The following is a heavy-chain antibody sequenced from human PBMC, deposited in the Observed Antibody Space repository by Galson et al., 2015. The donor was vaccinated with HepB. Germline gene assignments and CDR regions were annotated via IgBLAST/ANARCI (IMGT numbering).Heavy chain of an antibody. J-gene: IGHJ4*02. CDR2: ISSSSTYL. Sequence: SLRLSCAASGLTLSSYSLTWVRQAPGKGLEYVSPISSSSTYLHYADSVKGRFTISRDDAKNSLYLQMNSLRAEDTAVYFCARDRMPTTTLYGVLIGTLAYWGQGALVTVSS. CDR3: ARDRMPTTTLYGVLIGTLAY. CDR1: GLTLSSYS. V-gene: IGHV3-21*01. D-gene: IGHD3-3*01.